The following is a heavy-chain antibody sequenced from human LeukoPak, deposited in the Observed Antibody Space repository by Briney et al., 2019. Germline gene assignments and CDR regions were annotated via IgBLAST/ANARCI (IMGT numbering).Heavy chain of an antibody. CDR3: ARQISQNTDY. J-gene: IGHJ4*02. CDR2: ILYRGSFSSGATP. V-gene: IGHV4-59*04. CDR1: GVSISGYF. D-gene: IGHD2/OR15-2a*01. Sequence: SETLSLTCTVCGVSISGYFWIWIRQPPGKTLEYIGCILYRGSFSSGATPSYNPSLQSRAKISVGSSKNVFSLRLTPVTGADTAVYYCARQISQNTDYWGQGKLVTVSS.